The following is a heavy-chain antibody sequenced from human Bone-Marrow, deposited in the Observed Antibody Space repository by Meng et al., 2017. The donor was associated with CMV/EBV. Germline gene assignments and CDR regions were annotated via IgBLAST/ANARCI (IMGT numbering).Heavy chain of an antibody. J-gene: IGHJ5*02. CDR2: IYYSGST. CDR1: GGSISSYY. D-gene: IGHD3-22*01. V-gene: IGHV4-59*01. CDR3: ARSPHYYYDSSTNWFDP. Sequence: SETLSLTCTVSGGSISSYYWSWIRQPPGKGLEWIGYIYYSGSTNYNPPLKSRVTISVDTSKNQFSLKLSSVTAADTAVYYCARSPHYYYDSSTNWFDPWGQGTLVTVSS.